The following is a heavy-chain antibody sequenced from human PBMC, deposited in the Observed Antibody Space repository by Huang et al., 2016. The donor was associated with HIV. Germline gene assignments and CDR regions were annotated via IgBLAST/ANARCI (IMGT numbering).Heavy chain of an antibody. CDR2: IAYNGYDK. D-gene: IGHD6-19*01. J-gene: IGHJ5*02. CDR1: GFSFSAYG. Sequence: QLVESGGGVVQGGGSLTLSCVACGFSFSAYGMPWVRQTPGNGLDGVATIAYNGYDKYYKDSLGGRVSISRDNSKKTLNLQMDSLRRDDTAVYFCAKDRVMGGTSGPFDLWGQGSSVTIAP. CDR3: AKDRVMGGTSGPFDL. V-gene: IGHV3-30*18.